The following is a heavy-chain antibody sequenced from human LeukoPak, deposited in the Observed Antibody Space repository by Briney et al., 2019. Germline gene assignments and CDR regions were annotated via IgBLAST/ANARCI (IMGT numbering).Heavy chain of an antibody. J-gene: IGHJ4*02. CDR1: GYTFTGYY. CDR3: ARYSGSYSGFDY. CDR2: INPNSGGT. Sequence: GASVKVSCKXSGYTFTGYYMHWVRQAPGQGLEWMGGINPNSGGTNYAQKFQGRVTMTRDTSISTAYMELSRLRSDDTAVYYCARYSGSYSGFDYWGQGTLVTVSS. D-gene: IGHD1-26*01. V-gene: IGHV1-2*02.